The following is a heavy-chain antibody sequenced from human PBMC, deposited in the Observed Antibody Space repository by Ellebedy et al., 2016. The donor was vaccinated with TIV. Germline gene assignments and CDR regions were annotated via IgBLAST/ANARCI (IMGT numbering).Heavy chain of an antibody. CDR2: IIGSGGST. V-gene: IGHV3-23*01. CDR3: ARSGSYYGRFDY. CDR1: GFTFSSYS. D-gene: IGHD1-26*01. Sequence: GESLKISXAASGFTFSSYSMSWVRQAPGKGLEWVSGIIGSGGSTFYSDSAKGRFTISRDNSRDTLYLQMSSLRAEDTALYYCARSGSYYGRFDYWGQGTLVTVSS. J-gene: IGHJ4*02.